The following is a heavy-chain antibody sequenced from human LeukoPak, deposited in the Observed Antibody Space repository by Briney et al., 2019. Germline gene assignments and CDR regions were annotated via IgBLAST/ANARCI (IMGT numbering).Heavy chain of an antibody. Sequence: YYADSVKGRFTISRDNAKNSLYLQMDSLRVEDTAVHYCARKGNGSGSSYYMDVWGKGTTVTVSS. V-gene: IGHV3-21*06. D-gene: IGHD3-10*01. CDR3: ARKGNGSGSSYYMDV. J-gene: IGHJ6*03.